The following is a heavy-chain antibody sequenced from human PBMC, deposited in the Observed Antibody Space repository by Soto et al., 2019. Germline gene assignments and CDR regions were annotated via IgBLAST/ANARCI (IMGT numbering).Heavy chain of an antibody. J-gene: IGHJ4*02. CDR1: GGSISSGGSISSGSW. CDR3: ARDPGRALAVD. V-gene: IGHV4-4*02. CDR2: IYHTGAT. D-gene: IGHD6-19*01. Sequence: QVQLRESGPGLVNPSGTLSLTCAVSGGSISSGGSISSGSWWSWVRQPPGKGLQWIGEIYHTGATNYNPSLKSRVSISVDTSKNQFSLQVRSVTAADTAIYFCARDPGRALAVDWGEGTLFTVSS.